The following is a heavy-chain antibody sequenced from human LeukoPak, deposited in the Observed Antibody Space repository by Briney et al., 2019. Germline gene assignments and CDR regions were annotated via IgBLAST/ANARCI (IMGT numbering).Heavy chain of an antibody. CDR2: IFFSGST. J-gene: IGHJ3*01. CDR3: ARLKVADSESFDL. V-gene: IGHV4-59*08. Sequence: SETLSLTCAVSGGSIDSHFWSWIRQPPGKGLEWIGNIFFSGSTNNNPSLESRLTISQDSSKNQVSLRLTSATAADTAIYYCARLKVADSESFDLWGHGTLVTVSS. CDR1: GGSIDSHF.